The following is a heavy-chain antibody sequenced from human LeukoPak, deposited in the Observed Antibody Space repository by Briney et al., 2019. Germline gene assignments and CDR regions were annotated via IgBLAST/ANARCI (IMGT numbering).Heavy chain of an antibody. CDR2: ISSSSSTI. CDR1: GFTFGSYS. D-gene: IGHD1-26*01. J-gene: IGHJ3*02. Sequence: GGSLRLSCAASGFTFGSYSMNWVRQAPGKGLEWVSYISSSSSTIYYADSVKGRFTISRDNAKNSLFLQMNSLRDEDTAVYYCARDEREWELRAFDIWGQGTMVTVSS. V-gene: IGHV3-48*02. CDR3: ARDEREWELRAFDI.